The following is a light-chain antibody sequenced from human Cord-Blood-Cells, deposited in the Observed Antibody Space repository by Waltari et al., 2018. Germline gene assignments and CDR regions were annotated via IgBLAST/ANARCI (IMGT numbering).Light chain of an antibody. CDR1: QSISSY. J-gene: IGKJ1*01. CDR2: AAS. V-gene: IGKV1-39*01. CDR3: QQSYSTWT. Sequence: DIQMTQSPSSLSASVGDRVTITCRASQSISSYLNWYQQKPGKAPKLPIYAASSLQSGVPSRFSGSVSGTDFTLTISSLQPEDFATYYCQQSYSTWTFGQGTKVEIK.